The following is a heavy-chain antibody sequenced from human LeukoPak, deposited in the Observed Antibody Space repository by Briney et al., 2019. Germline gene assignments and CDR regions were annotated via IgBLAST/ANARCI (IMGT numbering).Heavy chain of an antibody. D-gene: IGHD1-26*01. V-gene: IGHV3-23*01. CDR3: AKGDSGTYLTLFDS. J-gene: IGHJ4*02. CDR1: EFTFSNHA. CDR2: ISDSGGST. Sequence: GGSLRLSCAASEFTFSNHALSWLRQAPGKGLEWVSAISDSGGSTYYADSVKGRFTISRDNSKNTLYLQMSSLRVEDTAIFYCAKGDSGTYLTLFDSWGQGTLVTVSS.